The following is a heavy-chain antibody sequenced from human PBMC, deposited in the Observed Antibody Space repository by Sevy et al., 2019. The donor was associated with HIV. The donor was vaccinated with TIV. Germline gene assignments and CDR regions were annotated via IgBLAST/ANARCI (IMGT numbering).Heavy chain of an antibody. Sequence: GGSLRLSCAASGFTFSSYAMSWVRQAPGKGLEWVSPISGSGGSTYYADSVKGRFTISRDNSKNTLYLQMNSLRAEDTAVYYCARSRYDYVWGSYPSGYWGQGTLVTVSS. CDR2: ISGSGGST. CDR3: ARSRYDYVWGSYPSGY. D-gene: IGHD3-16*02. J-gene: IGHJ4*02. V-gene: IGHV3-23*01. CDR1: GFTFSSYA.